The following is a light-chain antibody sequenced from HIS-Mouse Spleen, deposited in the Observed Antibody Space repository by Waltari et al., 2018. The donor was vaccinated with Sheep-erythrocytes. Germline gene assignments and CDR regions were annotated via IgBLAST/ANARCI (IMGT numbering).Light chain of an antibody. V-gene: IGKV3-11*01. CDR1: QSVSSY. CDR3: QQRSNWLT. Sequence: EIVLTQSPATLSLSPGERATLSCRASQSVSSYLAWYQQKPGQAPRLLIYDASNRATGIPARFRGSGSGTDFTLTISCLEPEDFAVYYCQQRSNWLTFGGGTKVEIK. CDR2: DAS. J-gene: IGKJ4*01.